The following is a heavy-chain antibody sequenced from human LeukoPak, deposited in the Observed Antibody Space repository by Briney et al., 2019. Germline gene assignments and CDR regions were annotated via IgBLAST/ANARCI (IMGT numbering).Heavy chain of an antibody. V-gene: IGHV3-48*04. D-gene: IGHD3-10*02. J-gene: IGHJ6*04. CDR3: AELGITMIGGV. CDR1: GFTFSDYW. Sequence: GGSLRLSCSASGFTFSDYWMTWVRQAPGKGLEWVSYISSSGSTIYYADSVKGRFTISRDNAKNSLYLQMNSLRAEDTAVYYCAELGITMIGGVWGKGTTVTISS. CDR2: ISSSGSTI.